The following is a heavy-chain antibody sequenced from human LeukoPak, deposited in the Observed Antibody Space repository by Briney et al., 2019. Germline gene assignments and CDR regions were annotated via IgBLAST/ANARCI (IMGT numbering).Heavy chain of an antibody. Sequence: LTGGSLRLSCAASGFTFSTYGMSWVRQAPGKGLEWVSCISGSGGSTYYADSVKGRFTISRDNSKNTLYLQMNSLRAEDTAVYYCAKVRGVTLNHYYYMDVWGKGTTVTVSS. CDR1: GFTFSTYG. CDR2: ISGSGGST. CDR3: AKVRGVTLNHYYYMDV. D-gene: IGHD3-10*01. V-gene: IGHV3-23*01. J-gene: IGHJ6*03.